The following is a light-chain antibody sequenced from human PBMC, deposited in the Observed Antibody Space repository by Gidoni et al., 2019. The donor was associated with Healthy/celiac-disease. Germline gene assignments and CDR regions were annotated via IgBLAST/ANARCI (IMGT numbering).Light chain of an antibody. CDR2: AAS. V-gene: IGKV1-39*01. Sequence: IQITHSPSSLAASVGYRVTITCRASQSISSYLNWYQQKPGKAPKLLIYAASSVQSGVPSRFSGSGSGKDFTISISRLQPEDFATYYCQQSYSTPRTFGQGTKVEIK. J-gene: IGKJ1*01. CDR3: QQSYSTPRT. CDR1: QSISSY.